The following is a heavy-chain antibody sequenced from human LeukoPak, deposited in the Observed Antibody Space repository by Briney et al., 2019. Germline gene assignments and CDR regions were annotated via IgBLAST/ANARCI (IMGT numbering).Heavy chain of an antibody. CDR3: ARSHRGSNSLSFDI. J-gene: IGHJ3*02. D-gene: IGHD1-26*01. Sequence: PGGSLRLSCAASGFTVSSSYMSWVRQAPGKGLEWVSVLYSGGSTYYADSVKGRFTFSRDNSKNTLYLQMNSLRAEDTAVYYCARSHRGSNSLSFDIWGQGTKVTVSS. CDR2: LYSGGST. V-gene: IGHV3-53*01. CDR1: GFTVSSSY.